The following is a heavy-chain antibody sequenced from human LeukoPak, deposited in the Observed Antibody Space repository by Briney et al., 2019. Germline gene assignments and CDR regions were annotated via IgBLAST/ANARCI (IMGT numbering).Heavy chain of an antibody. J-gene: IGHJ6*03. D-gene: IGHD6-19*01. V-gene: IGHV1-18*01. Sequence: ASVKVSCKVSGYTLTELSMHWVRQAPGQGLEWMGWISAYNGNTNYAQKLQGRVTMPTDTSTSTAYMELRSLRSDDTAVYYCARLVAGTRYYYYYMDVWGKGTTVTVSS. CDR1: GYTLTELS. CDR3: ARLVAGTRYYYYYMDV. CDR2: ISAYNGNT.